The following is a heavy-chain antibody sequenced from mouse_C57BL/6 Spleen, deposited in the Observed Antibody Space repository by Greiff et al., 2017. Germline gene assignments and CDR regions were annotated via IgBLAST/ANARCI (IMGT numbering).Heavy chain of an antibody. Sequence: QVQLQQSGAELAKPGASVKLSCKASGYTFTSYWMHWVKQRPGQGLEWIGYINPSSGYTKYNQKFKDKATFTADKSSSTAYMQLSSLTYEDSAVYYCARSSSMDYWGQGTSVTVSS. CDR3: ARSSSMDY. V-gene: IGHV1-7*01. J-gene: IGHJ4*01. CDR2: INPSSGYT. CDR1: GYTFTSYW.